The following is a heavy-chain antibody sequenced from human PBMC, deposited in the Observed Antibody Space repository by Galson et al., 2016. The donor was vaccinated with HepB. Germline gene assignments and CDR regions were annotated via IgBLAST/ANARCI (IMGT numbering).Heavy chain of an antibody. CDR1: GFTLRSYI. V-gene: IGHV3-21*03. Sequence: SLRLSCAASGFTLRSYIMNWVRRAPGKGLEWVAAISSSSTYIHYADSLKGRLTISRDNAKNSLFLQMNGLRVEDTAVYYCARSPSAAYWGQGTLVTVSS. CDR3: ARSPSAAY. D-gene: IGHD6-25*01. J-gene: IGHJ4*02. CDR2: ISSSSTYI.